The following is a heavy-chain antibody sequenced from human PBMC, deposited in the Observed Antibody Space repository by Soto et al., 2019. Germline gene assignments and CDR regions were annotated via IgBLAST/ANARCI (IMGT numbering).Heavy chain of an antibody. D-gene: IGHD3-22*01. CDR3: ASVSSAGDYYGMDV. CDR1: GGTFSSYA. J-gene: IGHJ6*02. V-gene: IGHV1-69*12. Sequence: QVQLVQSGAEVKKPGSSVKVSCKASGGTFSSYAISWVRQAPGQGLEWMGGIIPIFGTANYAQKFQGRVTITADESMSTAYMELSSLRSEDTAVYYCASVSSAGDYYGMDVWGQGTTVTVSS. CDR2: IIPIFGTA.